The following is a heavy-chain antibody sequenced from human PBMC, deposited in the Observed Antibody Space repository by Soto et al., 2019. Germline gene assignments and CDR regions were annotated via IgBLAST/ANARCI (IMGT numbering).Heavy chain of an antibody. V-gene: IGHV3-74*01. Sequence: EAQLVESGGGLVQPGGSLTLSCTASEITLNIYWMHWIRQVPGKGLVWVARINPESTTLTYADSVTGRFTISRDSAKNTLYLQMNGLRAEDTAIYYCPKDTFGAWDSWGHGTLVTVSS. CDR3: PKDTFGAWDS. CDR1: EITLNIYW. D-gene: IGHD3-10*01. CDR2: INPESTTL. J-gene: IGHJ5*01.